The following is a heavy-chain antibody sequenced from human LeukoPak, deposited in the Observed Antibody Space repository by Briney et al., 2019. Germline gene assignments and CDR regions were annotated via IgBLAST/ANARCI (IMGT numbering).Heavy chain of an antibody. Sequence: SETLSLTCTVSGGSISSSSYYWGWIRQPPGKGLEWIGSIYYSGSTYYNPSLKSRVTISVDTSKNQFSLKLSSVTAADTAVYYCARHLSRGFDPWGQGTLVTVSS. CDR2: IYYSGST. CDR1: GGSISSSSYY. J-gene: IGHJ5*02. V-gene: IGHV4-39*01. CDR3: ARHLSRGFDP.